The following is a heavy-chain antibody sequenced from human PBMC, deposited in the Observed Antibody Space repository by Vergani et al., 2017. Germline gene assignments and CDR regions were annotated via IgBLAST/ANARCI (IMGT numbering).Heavy chain of an antibody. CDR1: GYTFTSYG. J-gene: IGHJ4*02. V-gene: IGHV1-18*01. CDR3: ARAGGYCSSTSCQTYFDY. CDR2: ISAYNGNT. D-gene: IGHD2-2*01. Sequence: QVQLVQSGAEVKKPGASVKVSCKASGYTFTSYGISWVRQAPGQGLEWMGWISAYNGNTNYAQKLQGRVTMTTDTSTSTAYMELSRLRSDDTAVYYCARAGGYCSSTSCQTYFDYWGQGTLVTVSS.